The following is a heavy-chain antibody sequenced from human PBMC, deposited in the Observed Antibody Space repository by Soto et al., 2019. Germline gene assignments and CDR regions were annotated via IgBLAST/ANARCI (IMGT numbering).Heavy chain of an antibody. D-gene: IGHD4-4*01. J-gene: IGHJ6*02. CDR1: GFTFSSYG. V-gene: IGHV3-33*01. CDR3: ARTVSNQAYYYGMDV. Sequence: PGGSLRLSCAASGFTFSSYGMHWVRQAPGKGLEWVAVIWYDGSNKYYADSVKGRFTISRDNSKNTLYLQMNSLRAEDTAVYYCARTVSNQAYYYGMDVWGQGTTVTVSS. CDR2: IWYDGSNK.